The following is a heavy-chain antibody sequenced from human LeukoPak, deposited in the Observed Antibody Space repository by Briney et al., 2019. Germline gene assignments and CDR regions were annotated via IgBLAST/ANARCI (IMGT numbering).Heavy chain of an antibody. CDR1: GYTFTSYG. Sequence: GASVKVSCKASGYTFTSYGISWVRQAPGQGLEWMGWISAYNGNTNYAQKLQGRVTMTTDTSTSKAYMERRSLRSDDTAVYYCARDYYDSSGSDYWGQGTLVTVSS. V-gene: IGHV1-18*01. CDR2: ISAYNGNT. CDR3: ARDYYDSSGSDY. D-gene: IGHD3-22*01. J-gene: IGHJ4*02.